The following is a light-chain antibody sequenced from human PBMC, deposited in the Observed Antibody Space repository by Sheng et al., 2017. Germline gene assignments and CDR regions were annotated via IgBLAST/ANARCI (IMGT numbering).Light chain of an antibody. CDR2: GAS. Sequence: DIQMTQSPSSLSASVGDRVTITCRASQGTSNHLAWYQQKPGKVPKLLIYGASTLQSGVPSRFSGTGIGRDFALTISNLLPEDFATYFCQQSYIEPTTFGQGTKLQI. CDR3: QQSYIEPTT. CDR1: QGTSNH. J-gene: IGKJ2*01. V-gene: IGKV1-39*01.